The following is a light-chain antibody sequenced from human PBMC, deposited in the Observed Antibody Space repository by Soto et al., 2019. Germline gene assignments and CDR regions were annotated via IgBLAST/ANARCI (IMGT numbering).Light chain of an antibody. CDR3: QKYGSYPWA. V-gene: IGKV1-5*01. CDR1: QSLAIW. Sequence: DIRLTQSPSTLSAAVGDRVTITCRASQSLAIWLAWYHQKPGKAPKALIYDASRLESGVTSRFSGSGSGTEFTLTISTLQPDDFATYDCQKYGSYPWACGQGTRV. CDR2: DAS. J-gene: IGKJ1*01.